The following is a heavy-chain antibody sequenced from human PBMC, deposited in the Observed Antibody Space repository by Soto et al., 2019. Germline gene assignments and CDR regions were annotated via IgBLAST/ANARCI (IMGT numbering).Heavy chain of an antibody. J-gene: IGHJ6*02. D-gene: IGHD3-16*01. Sequence: QVQLVQSGAEVKKPGSSVKVSCKASGGTFSSYALSWVRQAPGQGLEWMGGIIPIFGTANYAQKFQGRVTLTADGSTSTAYMELSSLRSEDTAVYYWAIVYGGGSYYYYGMDVWGQGTTVTVSS. CDR3: AIVYGGGSYYYYGMDV. V-gene: IGHV1-69*12. CDR1: GGTFSSYA. CDR2: IIPIFGTA.